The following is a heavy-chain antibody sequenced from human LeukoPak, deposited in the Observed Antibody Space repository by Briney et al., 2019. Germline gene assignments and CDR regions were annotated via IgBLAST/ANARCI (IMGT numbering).Heavy chain of an antibody. D-gene: IGHD3-10*01. CDR2: INPSGGST. V-gene: IGHV1-46*01. CDR1: GYTFTSYY. Sequence: ASVKVSCKASGYTFTSYYMHWVRQAPGQGLEWTGIINPSGGSTSYAQKFQGRVTMTRDTSTSTVYMELSSLRSEDTAVYYCARDLEFNTLGYWGQGTLVTVSS. J-gene: IGHJ4*02. CDR3: ARDLEFNTLGY.